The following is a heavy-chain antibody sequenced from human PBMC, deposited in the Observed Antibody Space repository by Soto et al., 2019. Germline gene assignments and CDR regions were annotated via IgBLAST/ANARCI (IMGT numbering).Heavy chain of an antibody. CDR1: GYTFTSYG. CDR3: ARMGNYYDSSGYYQNDAFDI. CDR2: ISAYNGNT. V-gene: IGHV1-18*01. D-gene: IGHD3-22*01. J-gene: IGHJ3*02. Sequence: GASVKVSCKASGYTFTSYGISWVRQAPGQGLEWMGWISAYNGNTNYAQKLQGRVTMTTDTSTSTAYMELRSLRSDDTAVYYCARMGNYYDSSGYYQNDAFDIWGQGTMVTVSS.